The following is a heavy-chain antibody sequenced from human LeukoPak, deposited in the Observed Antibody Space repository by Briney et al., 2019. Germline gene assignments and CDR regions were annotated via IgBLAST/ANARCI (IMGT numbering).Heavy chain of an antibody. J-gene: IGHJ6*02. V-gene: IGHV1-18*01. Sequence: ASVKVSCRASGYTFTSYGISWVRQAPGQGLDWMGWISAYNGNTNYAQKLQGRVTMTTDTSTSTAYMELRSLRSDDTAVYYCARASLWFGEFSYYYYGMDVWGQGTTVTVSS. CDR1: GYTFTSYG. CDR3: ARASLWFGEFSYYYYGMDV. D-gene: IGHD3-10*01. CDR2: ISAYNGNT.